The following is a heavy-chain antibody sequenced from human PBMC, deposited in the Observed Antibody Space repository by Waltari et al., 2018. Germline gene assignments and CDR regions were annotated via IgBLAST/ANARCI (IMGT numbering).Heavy chain of an antibody. V-gene: IGHV1-2*02. J-gene: IGHJ4*02. D-gene: IGHD4-17*01. CDR2: INPNSGGT. CDR1: GGTFSSYA. CDR3: ARDGSTVTTPY. Sequence: QVQLVQSGAEVKKPGSSVKVSCKASGGTFSSYAISWVRQAPGQGLEWMGGINPNSGGTNYAQKFQGRVTMTRDTSISTAYMELSRLRSDDTAVYYCARDGSTVTTPYWGQGTLVTVSS.